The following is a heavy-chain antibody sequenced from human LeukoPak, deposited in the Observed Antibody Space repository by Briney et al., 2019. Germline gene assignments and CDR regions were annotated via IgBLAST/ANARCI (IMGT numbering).Heavy chain of an antibody. CDR2: IYYSGST. V-gene: IGHV4-61*01. J-gene: IGHJ6*02. Sequence: SETLSLTCNVSGGSFSSGSYYWSWIRQPPGKGLEWIGYIYYSGSTNYNPSLKSRVTISVDTSKNQFSLKLSSVTAADTAVYYCARAAHSVWFPNYYYYGMDVWGQGTTVTVSS. CDR1: GGSFSSGSYY. D-gene: IGHD3-10*01. CDR3: ARAAHSVWFPNYYYYGMDV.